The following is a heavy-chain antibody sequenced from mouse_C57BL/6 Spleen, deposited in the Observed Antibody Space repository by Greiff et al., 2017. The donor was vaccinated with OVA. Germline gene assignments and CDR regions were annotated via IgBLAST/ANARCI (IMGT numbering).Heavy chain of an antibody. D-gene: IGHD3-2*02. CDR1: GFSLTSYG. V-gene: IGHV2-6*01. Sequence: VKVVESGPGLVAPSQSLSITCTVSGFSLTSYGVDWVRQSPGKGLEWLGVIWGVGSTNYNSALKSRLSISKDNSKSQVFLKMNSLQTDDTAMYYCASEDSSGSFAYWGQGTLVTVSA. J-gene: IGHJ3*01. CDR2: IWGVGST. CDR3: ASEDSSGSFAY.